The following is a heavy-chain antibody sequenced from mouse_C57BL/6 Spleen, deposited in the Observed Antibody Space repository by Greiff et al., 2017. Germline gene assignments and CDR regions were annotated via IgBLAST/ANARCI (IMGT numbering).Heavy chain of an antibody. CDR3: ARSGDVSPFDY. J-gene: IGHJ2*01. CDR2: IYPRSGNT. D-gene: IGHD3-3*01. V-gene: IGHV1-81*01. Sequence: QVQLQQSGAELARPGASVKLSCKASGYTFTSYGISWVKQRTGQGLEWIGEIYPRSGNTYYNEKFKGKATLTADKSSTTAYMELLSLTSEDSAVYFCARSGDVSPFDYWGQGTTLTVSS. CDR1: GYTFTSYG.